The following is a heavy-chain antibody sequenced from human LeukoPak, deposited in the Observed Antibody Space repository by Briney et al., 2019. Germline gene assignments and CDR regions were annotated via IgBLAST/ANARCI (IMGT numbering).Heavy chain of an antibody. CDR2: IWYDGSNK. J-gene: IGHJ4*02. CDR1: GLTFSSYG. D-gene: IGHD4-17*01. CDR3: ARDPRDYFFFDY. V-gene: IGHV3-33*01. Sequence: GGSLRLSCAASGLTFSSYGMHWVRQAPGKGLEWVAVIWYDGSNKYYADSVKGRFTISRDNSKNTLYLQMNSLRAEDTAVYYCARDPRDYFFFDYWGQGTLVTVSS.